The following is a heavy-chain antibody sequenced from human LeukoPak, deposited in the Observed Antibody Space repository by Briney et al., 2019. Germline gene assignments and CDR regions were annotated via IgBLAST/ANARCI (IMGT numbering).Heavy chain of an antibody. CDR3: ARDGHYGDYSTYFDY. CDR1: GFTFSSYW. D-gene: IGHD4-17*01. J-gene: IGHJ4*02. V-gene: IGHV3-74*01. CDR2: INSDGSST. Sequence: GGSLRLSCAASGFTFSSYWMHWVRQAPGKGLVWVSRINSDGSSTSYADSVTGRFTISRDNAKNTLYLQMNSLRAEDTAVYYCARDGHYGDYSTYFDYWGQGTLVTVSS.